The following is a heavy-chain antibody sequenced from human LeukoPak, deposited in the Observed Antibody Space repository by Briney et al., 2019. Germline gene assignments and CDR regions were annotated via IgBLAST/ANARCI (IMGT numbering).Heavy chain of an antibody. CDR2: IKGDERST. CDR3: AREAVMPVAPVKIGTSDRPLYEYYGLDV. D-gene: IGHD1/OR15-1a*01. Sequence: GGSLRLSCAASGFTFSSYWLHWVRQAPGKGLVWVSRIKGDERSTNYADSVKGRFTISRDNSKNTLYLQMNSLRADDTAVYYCAREAVMPVAPVKIGTSDRPLYEYYGLDVWGQGTTVTVS. J-gene: IGHJ6*02. V-gene: IGHV3-74*01. CDR1: GFTFSSYW.